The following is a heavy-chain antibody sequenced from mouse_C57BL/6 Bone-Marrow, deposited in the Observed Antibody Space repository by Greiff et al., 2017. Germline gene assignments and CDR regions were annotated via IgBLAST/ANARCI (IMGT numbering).Heavy chain of an antibody. CDR3: ARGLVAYYAMDY. CDR2: IDPSDSET. CDR1: GYTFTSYW. Sequence: VQLQQPGAELVRPGSSVKLSCKASGYTFTSYWMHWVKQRPIQGLEWIGNIDPSDSETHYNQKFKDKATLTVDKSSSTAYMQLSSLTSEYSAVYYCARGLVAYYAMDYWGQGTSVTVSS. J-gene: IGHJ4*01. V-gene: IGHV1-52*01.